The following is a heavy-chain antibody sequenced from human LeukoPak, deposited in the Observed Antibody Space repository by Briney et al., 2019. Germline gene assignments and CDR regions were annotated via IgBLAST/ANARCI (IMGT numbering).Heavy chain of an antibody. CDR1: GFTFSDYY. Sequence: GGSLRLSCASSGFTFSDYYMSWIRQAPGKGLEWVSYISSSGSTIYYADSVKGRFTISRDNAKNSLYLQMNSLRAEDTAVYYCARDKPHSSGWESRAFDIWGQGTMVTVSS. CDR2: ISSSGSTI. V-gene: IGHV3-11*04. CDR3: ARDKPHSSGWESRAFDI. D-gene: IGHD6-19*01. J-gene: IGHJ3*02.